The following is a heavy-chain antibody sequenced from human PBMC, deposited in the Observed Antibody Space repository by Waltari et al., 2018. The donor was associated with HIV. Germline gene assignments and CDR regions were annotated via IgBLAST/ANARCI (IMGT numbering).Heavy chain of an antibody. Sequence: VESGGGLVEPGRSLRLSCAASGFNFHSYAMHWVRQSPGKGPEWVSSISHNSGTFAHADSGKGRFLISRDNTKYSLYLQMNSLRPEDTASYHCVNDFDGGNYNYNDGRPSGRTFYFYRGLDVWGQGTTVIVSS. J-gene: IGHJ6*02. CDR2: ISHNSGTF. V-gene: IGHV3-9*01. D-gene: IGHD3-16*01. CDR3: VNDFDGGNYNYNDGRPSGRTFYFYRGLDV. CDR1: GFNFHSYA.